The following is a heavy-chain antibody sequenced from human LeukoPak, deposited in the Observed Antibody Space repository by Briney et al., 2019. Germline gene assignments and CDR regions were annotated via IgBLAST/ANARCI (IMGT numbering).Heavy chain of an antibody. D-gene: IGHD2-15*01. Sequence: GGSLRLSCAASGFTFSSYAMHWVRQAPGKGLEWVAVISYDGSNKYYADSVKGRFTISRDNSKNTLYLQMNSLRAEDTAVYYCARSWWLYYFDYWGQGTLVTVSS. CDR3: ARSWWLYYFDY. CDR1: GFTFSSYA. CDR2: ISYDGSNK. V-gene: IGHV3-30-3*01. J-gene: IGHJ4*02.